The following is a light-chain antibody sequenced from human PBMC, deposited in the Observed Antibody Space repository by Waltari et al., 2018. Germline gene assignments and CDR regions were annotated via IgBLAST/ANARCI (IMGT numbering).Light chain of an antibody. CDR1: RSNIGSST. J-gene: IGLJ3*02. CDR3: AVWDDTLNGQV. CDR2: SNN. Sequence: QSVLTPPPSASDTPGQRVTIFCSGSRSNIGSSTVHWYQQVPGTAPKLIIYSNNQRPSGVPDRFSGSKSGTSASLAISGLQSEDEADYFCAVWDDTLNGQVFGGGTKLTVL. V-gene: IGLV1-44*01.